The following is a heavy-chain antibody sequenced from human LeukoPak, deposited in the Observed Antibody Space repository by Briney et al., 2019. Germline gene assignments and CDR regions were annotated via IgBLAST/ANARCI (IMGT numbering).Heavy chain of an antibody. CDR2: IKQDGSEK. V-gene: IGHV3-7*01. D-gene: IGHD5-24*01. Sequence: GGSLRLSCAASGFTFSNYWLTWVRQAPGQGLEWVANIKQDGSEKHYVDSVRGRFTISRDNAKNSLYLQMNSLRAEDTAVYYCARDRQFAYWGQGTLVTVSS. CDR1: GFTFSNYW. J-gene: IGHJ4*02. CDR3: ARDRQFAY.